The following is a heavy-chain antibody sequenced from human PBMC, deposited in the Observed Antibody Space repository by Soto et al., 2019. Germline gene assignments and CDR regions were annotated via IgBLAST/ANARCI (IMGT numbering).Heavy chain of an antibody. CDR2: INHSGST. CDR3: ARGRPLYGSGSYFYYYYYMDV. D-gene: IGHD3-10*01. Sequence: TSETLSLTCAFYGGSFSGYYWSWIRQPPRKGLEWIGEINHSGSTNYNPSLKSRVTISVDTSKNQFSLKLSSVTAADTAVYYCARGRPLYGSGSYFYYYYYMDVWCKGTTVTVSS. V-gene: IGHV4-34*01. J-gene: IGHJ6*03. CDR1: GGSFSGYY.